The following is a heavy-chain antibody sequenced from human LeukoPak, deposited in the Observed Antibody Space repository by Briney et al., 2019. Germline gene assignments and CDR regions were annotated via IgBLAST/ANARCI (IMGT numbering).Heavy chain of an antibody. J-gene: IGHJ4*02. D-gene: IGHD1-26*01. Sequence: SETLSLTCAVYGGSFSGYYWSWIRQPPGKGLEWIGEINHSGSTNYNPSLKSRVTISVDTSKNQFSLKLSSVTAADTAVYYCARAPIVGATGRFDHWGQGTLVTVSS. CDR1: GGSFSGYY. V-gene: IGHV4-34*01. CDR3: ARAPIVGATGRFDH. CDR2: INHSGST.